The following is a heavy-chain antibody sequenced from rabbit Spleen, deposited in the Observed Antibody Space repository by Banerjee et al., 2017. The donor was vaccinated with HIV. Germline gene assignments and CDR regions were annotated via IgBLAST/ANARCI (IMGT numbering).Heavy chain of an antibody. CDR3: ARYGPSSGGWGDGTSL. CDR1: GFSFSSNEY. V-gene: IGHV1S45*01. D-gene: IGHD1-1*01. Sequence: EQLVESGGGLVQPEGSLTLTCTASGFSFSSNEYMCWVRQAPGKGLEWIACINSGSSIIDYANWAKGRFTASKTSSTTVTLQMTSLTAADTATYFCARYGPSSGGWGDGTSLWGQGTLVTVS. J-gene: IGHJ6*01. CDR2: INSGSSII.